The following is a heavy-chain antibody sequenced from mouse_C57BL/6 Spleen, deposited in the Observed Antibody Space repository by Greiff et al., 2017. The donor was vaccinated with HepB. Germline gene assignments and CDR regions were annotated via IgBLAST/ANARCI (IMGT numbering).Heavy chain of an antibody. Sequence: VMLVESGPGLVAPSQSLSITCTVSGFSLTSYGVHWVRQPPGKGLEWLVVIWSDGSTTYNSALKSRLSISKDNSKSQVFLKMNSLQTDDTAMYYCARHGYYGTYYYAMDYWGQGTSVTVSS. J-gene: IGHJ4*01. V-gene: IGHV2-6-1*01. CDR1: GFSLTSYG. CDR2: IWSDGST. CDR3: ARHGYYGTYYYAMDY. D-gene: IGHD2-1*01.